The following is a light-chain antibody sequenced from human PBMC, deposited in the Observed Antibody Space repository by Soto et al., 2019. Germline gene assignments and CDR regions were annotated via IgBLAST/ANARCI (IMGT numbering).Light chain of an antibody. V-gene: IGKV3-11*01. Sequence: EILMTQSPATLSVSPGEGLTLSCRASQSISRTLAWYQQRPGQAPRLLISDASNRATGIPARFSGSRSGTDFTLTISSLEPEDFAVYYCQQRSNWPPITFGPGTRLEIK. CDR2: DAS. J-gene: IGKJ5*01. CDR3: QQRSNWPPIT. CDR1: QSISRT.